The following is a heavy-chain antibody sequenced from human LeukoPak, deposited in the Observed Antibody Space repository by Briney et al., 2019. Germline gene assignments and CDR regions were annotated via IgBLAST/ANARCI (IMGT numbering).Heavy chain of an antibody. J-gene: IGHJ5*02. V-gene: IGHV4-31*03. CDR3: SRGRGPWHVDWFDP. Sequence: SETLSLTCTVSGGSISSGGYYWSWIRQHPGKGLEWIGYIYYSGSTYYNPSLKSRVTISVDTSKNQFSLKLSSVTAADTAVYYCSRGRGPWHVDWFDPWGQGTLVTVSS. CDR1: GGSISSGGYY. CDR2: IYYSGST. D-gene: IGHD2-15*01.